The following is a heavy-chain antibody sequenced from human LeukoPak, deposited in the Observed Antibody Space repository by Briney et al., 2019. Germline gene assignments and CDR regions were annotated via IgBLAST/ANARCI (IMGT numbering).Heavy chain of an antibody. CDR3: ARDTTYCSSTSCYGGFFEY. V-gene: IGHV3-74*01. Sequence: GGSLRLSCAASGFTFSSYWMHWVRQAPGKGLEWVSRISSDGSSTYYADSVKGRFTISRDNAKNTLYLQMNSLRAEDTDVYYCARDTTYCSSTSCYGGFFEYWGQATLVSLSS. J-gene: IGHJ4*02. D-gene: IGHD2-2*01. CDR2: ISSDGSST. CDR1: GFTFSSYW.